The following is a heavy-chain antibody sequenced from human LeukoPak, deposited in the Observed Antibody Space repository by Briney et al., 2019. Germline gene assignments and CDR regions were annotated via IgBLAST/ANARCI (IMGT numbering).Heavy chain of an antibody. CDR2: FYSSVST. D-gene: IGHD3-10*01. V-gene: IGHV4-4*07. J-gene: IGHJ4*02. CDR3: ARHRAHSDYIDY. CDR1: GGSISSYY. Sequence: SETLSLTCIVSGGSISSYYWNWIRQSAGKGLEWIGRFYSSVSTDYNPSLKRRVTMPVDTSKNQFSLRLSSVTAADTTVYYCARHRAHSDYIDYWGQGTLVTVSS.